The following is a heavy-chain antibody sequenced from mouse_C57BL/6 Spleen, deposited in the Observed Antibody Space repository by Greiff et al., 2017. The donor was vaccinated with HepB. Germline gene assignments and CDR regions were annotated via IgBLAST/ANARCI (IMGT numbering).Heavy chain of an antibody. J-gene: IGHJ4*01. V-gene: IGHV1-59*01. CDR3: ARSDYGYDGNAMDY. CDR2: IDPSDSYT. D-gene: IGHD2-2*01. CDR1: GYTFTSYW. Sequence: QVQLQQPGAELVRPGTSVKLSCKASGYTFTSYWMHWVKQRPGQGLEWIGVIDPSDSYTNYNQKFKGKATLTVDTSSSTAYMQLSSLTSEDSAVYYCARSDYGYDGNAMDYWGQGTSVTVSS.